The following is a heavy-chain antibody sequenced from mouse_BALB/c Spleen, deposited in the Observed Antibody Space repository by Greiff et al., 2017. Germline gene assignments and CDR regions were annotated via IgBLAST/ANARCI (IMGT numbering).Heavy chain of an antibody. CDR3: ARAYYDYDHWFAY. D-gene: IGHD2-4*01. CDR2: IWGDGST. Sequence: VHLVESGPGLVAPSQSLSITCTVSGFSFTGYGVNWVRQPPGKGLEWLGMIWGDGSTDYNSALKSRLSISTDNSKSQDFLKMNSLQTDDTARYYCARAYYDYDHWFAYWGQGTLVTVSA. CDR1: GFSFTGYG. J-gene: IGHJ3*01. V-gene: IGHV2-6-7*01.